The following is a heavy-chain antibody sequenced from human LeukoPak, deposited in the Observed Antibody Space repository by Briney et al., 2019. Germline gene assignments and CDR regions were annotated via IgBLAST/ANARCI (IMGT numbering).Heavy chain of an antibody. J-gene: IGHJ6*02. Sequence: TSLTLSLTCAVSGGSISSGGYSWSWLRQPPGKGLEWIGDIYHSGSTYYNPSLKSPATISVDRSKNQFSLKLSSVTAADTAVYYCARGGMARDILTGYYNYYGMDVWGQGTTVTVSS. CDR3: ARGGMARDILTGYYNYYGMDV. CDR2: IYHSGST. V-gene: IGHV4-30-2*01. D-gene: IGHD3-9*01. CDR1: GGSISSGGYS.